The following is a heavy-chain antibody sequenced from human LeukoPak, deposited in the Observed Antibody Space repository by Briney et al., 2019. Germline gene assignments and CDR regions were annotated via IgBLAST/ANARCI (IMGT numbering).Heavy chain of an antibody. J-gene: IGHJ4*02. D-gene: IGHD3-22*01. CDR2: IYYSGST. V-gene: IGHV4-59*01. Sequence: PSETLSLTCTVSGGSISSYYWSWIRQPPGKGLEWIGYIYYSGSTNYNPSPKSRVTISVGTSKNQFSLKLSSVTAADTAVYYCAREGYYDSSGYYYWGQGTLVTVSS. CDR3: AREGYYDSSGYYY. CDR1: GGSISSYY.